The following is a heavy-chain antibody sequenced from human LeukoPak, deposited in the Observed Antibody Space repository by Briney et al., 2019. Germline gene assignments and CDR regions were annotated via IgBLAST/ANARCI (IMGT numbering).Heavy chain of an antibody. J-gene: IGHJ4*02. CDR2: IRYDGSNK. CDR3: AKDPAWHSSGWFYFDY. Sequence: GGSLRLSCAASGFTFSSYGMHWVRQAPGKGLEWVAFIRYDGSNKYYADSVKGRFTISRDNSKNTLYLQMNSLRAEDTAVYYCAKDPAWHSSGWFYFDYWGQGTLVTVSS. CDR1: GFTFSSYG. V-gene: IGHV3-30*02. D-gene: IGHD6-19*01.